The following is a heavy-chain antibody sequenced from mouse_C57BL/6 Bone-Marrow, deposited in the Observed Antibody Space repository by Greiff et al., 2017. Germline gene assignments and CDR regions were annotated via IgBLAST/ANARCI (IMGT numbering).Heavy chain of an antibody. Sequence: QVQLQQSGAELARPGASVKLSCKASGYTFTSYGISWVKQRTGQGLEWIGEIYPRSGNTYYNEKFKGKATLTADKSSSTAYMELRSLTSEDSAVYFCNITTVVARYWYFDVWGTGTTVTVSS. CDR1: GYTFTSYG. CDR3: NITTVVARYWYFDV. CDR2: IYPRSGNT. V-gene: IGHV1-81*01. D-gene: IGHD1-1*01. J-gene: IGHJ1*03.